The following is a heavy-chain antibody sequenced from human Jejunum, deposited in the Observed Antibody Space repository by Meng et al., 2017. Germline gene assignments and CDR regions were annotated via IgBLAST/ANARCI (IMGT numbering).Heavy chain of an antibody. J-gene: IGHJ5*02. Sequence: QLPLQASVPRMVTPSETLSLTCTVSGGSIRGSNYYWTWIRQPAGKGLEWIGRIYTSGSTNYNPSLKSRVSISVDTSKNQFSLKLSSLTAADTAVYYCARVNWLSVLRGVINWFDPWGQGILVTVSS. CDR1: GGSIRGSNYY. CDR2: IYTSGST. V-gene: IGHV4-61*02. D-gene: IGHD3-10*01. CDR3: ARVNWLSVLRGVINWFDP.